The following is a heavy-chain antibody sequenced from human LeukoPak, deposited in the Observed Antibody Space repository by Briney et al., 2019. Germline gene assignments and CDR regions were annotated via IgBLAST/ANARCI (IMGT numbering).Heavy chain of an antibody. CDR3: TTDRDFLTGYYTDY. J-gene: IGHJ4*02. Sequence: GGSLRLSCAASGFTFSNAWMSWVRQAAGKGLEWVGRIKSKTDGGTTDYAAPVKGRFTISRDDSKNTLYLHMNSLKTEDTAVYYCTTDRDFLTGYYTDYWGQGTLVTVSS. V-gene: IGHV3-15*01. D-gene: IGHD3/OR15-3a*01. CDR1: GFTFSNAW. CDR2: IKSKTDGGTT.